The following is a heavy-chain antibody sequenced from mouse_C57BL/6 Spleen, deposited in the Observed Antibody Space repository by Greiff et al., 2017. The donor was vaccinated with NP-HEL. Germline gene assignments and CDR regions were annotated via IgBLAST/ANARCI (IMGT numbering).Heavy chain of an antibody. Sequence: EVQGVESGGGLVKPGGSLKLSCAASGFTFSSYAMSWVRQTPEKRLEWVATISDGGSYTYYPDNVKGRFTISRDNAKNNLYLQMSHLKSEDTAMYYCARDINLFDYWGQGTTLTVSS. CDR1: GFTFSSYA. V-gene: IGHV5-4*01. D-gene: IGHD1-1*01. CDR3: ARDINLFDY. J-gene: IGHJ2*01. CDR2: ISDGGSYT.